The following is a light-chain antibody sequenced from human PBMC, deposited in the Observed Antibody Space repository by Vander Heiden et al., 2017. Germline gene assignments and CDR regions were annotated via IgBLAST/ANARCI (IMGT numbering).Light chain of an antibody. CDR3: QQSYSTPPWT. J-gene: IGKJ1*01. Sequence: DIQMTQSPSSLSASVGDRVTITCRASQSISSYLNWYQQKPGKAPKLLIYAASSVQSGVPSRCSGSGSGTDFTLTISSLQPEDFATYYCQQSYSTPPWTFGQGTKVEIK. V-gene: IGKV1-39*01. CDR1: QSISSY. CDR2: AAS.